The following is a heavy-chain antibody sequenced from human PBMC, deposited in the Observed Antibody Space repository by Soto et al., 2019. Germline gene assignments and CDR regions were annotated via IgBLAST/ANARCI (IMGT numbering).Heavy chain of an antibody. Sequence: QVQLVQSGAEVKKPGSSVTDSCKASGGTFSSYTISWVRQAPGQRLEWMGGIIPIFGTANYAQKFQGRVTITADESTSTAYVELSSLRSEDTAVYYCPRGNHRWLQLWYFDLWGRGTLVTVSS. CDR2: IIPIFGTA. CDR1: GGTFSSYT. CDR3: PRGNHRWLQLWYFDL. D-gene: IGHD5-12*01. J-gene: IGHJ2*01. V-gene: IGHV1-69*12.